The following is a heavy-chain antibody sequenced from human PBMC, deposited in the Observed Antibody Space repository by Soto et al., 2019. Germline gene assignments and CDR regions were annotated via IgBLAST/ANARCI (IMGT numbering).Heavy chain of an antibody. CDR2: INPNRGAT. CDR1: GYTFTGYF. J-gene: IGHJ5*02. V-gene: IGHV1-2*02. CDR3: ARGGGTILAPLP. D-gene: IGHD3-3*01. Sequence: ASVKVSCRAVGYTFTGYFMHWVRRAPGQGLEWLGWINPNRGATKYEQKFQGRVTLTRDTSINTAYMELSLLRSDDTAVYYCARGGGTILAPLPWGQGTLVTVSS.